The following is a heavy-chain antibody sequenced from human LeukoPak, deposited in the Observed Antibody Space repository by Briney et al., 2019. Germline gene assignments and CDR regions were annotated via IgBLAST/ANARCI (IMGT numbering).Heavy chain of an antibody. D-gene: IGHD2-15*01. Sequence: PSETLSLTCTVSGGSISSSSCYWGWIRQPPGTGLEWIGSIYYSGSTYYNPSLKSRVTISVDTSKNQFSLKLSSVTAADTAVYYCARQRVGYCSGGSCYGGNWFDPWGQGTLVTVSS. V-gene: IGHV4-39*01. CDR2: IYYSGST. CDR1: GGSISSSSCY. J-gene: IGHJ5*02. CDR3: ARQRVGYCSGGSCYGGNWFDP.